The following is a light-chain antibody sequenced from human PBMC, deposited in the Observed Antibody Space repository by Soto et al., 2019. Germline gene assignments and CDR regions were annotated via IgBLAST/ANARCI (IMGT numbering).Light chain of an antibody. Sequence: QSVLTQPPSVSGAPGQRVTISCTGSSSNIGAGYDVHWYQQRPGTAPKLLIFGNINRPSGVPDRFSGSKSGTSASLAITGLQAEDEGDYYCNSYTTLSNRVFGTGTKVTVL. CDR3: NSYTTLSNRV. V-gene: IGLV1-40*01. J-gene: IGLJ1*01. CDR1: SSNIGAGYD. CDR2: GNI.